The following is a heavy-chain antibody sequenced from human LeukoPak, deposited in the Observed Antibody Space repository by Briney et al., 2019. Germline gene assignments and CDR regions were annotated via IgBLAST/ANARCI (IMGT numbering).Heavy chain of an antibody. CDR2: TRNKINSYTT. D-gene: IGHD2-2*01. CDR3: ARGPGYCSSTSCGWFDP. J-gene: IGHJ5*02. V-gene: IGHV3-72*01. CDR1: GFTFSEHY. Sequence: PGGSLRLSCAASGFTFSEHYMDWVRQAPGKGLEWVGRTRNKINSYTTEYAASVKGRFTISRDDSENSLYLQMDSLRAEDTALYHCARGPGYCSSTSCGWFDPWGQGTLVTVSS.